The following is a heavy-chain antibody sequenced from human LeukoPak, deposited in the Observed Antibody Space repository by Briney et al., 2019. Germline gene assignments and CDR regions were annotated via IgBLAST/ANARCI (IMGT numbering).Heavy chain of an antibody. CDR2: ISAYNGNT. D-gene: IGHD3-10*01. CDR1: GYTFTSYG. V-gene: IGHV1-18*01. J-gene: IGHJ6*03. CDR3: ARGLWFGEDYYYMDV. Sequence: GASVKVSCKASGYTFTSYGISWVRQAPGQGLEWMGWISAYNGNTNYAQKLQGRVTMTTDTSTSTAYMELRSLRSDDTAVYYCARGLWFGEDYYYMDVWGKGTTVTVSS.